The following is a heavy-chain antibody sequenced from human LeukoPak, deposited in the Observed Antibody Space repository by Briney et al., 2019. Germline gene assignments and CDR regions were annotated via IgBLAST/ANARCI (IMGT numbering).Heavy chain of an antibody. D-gene: IGHD6-6*01. J-gene: IGHJ6*03. CDR1: GGSISGYY. Sequence: SETLSLTCTVSGGSISGYYWSWIRQPPGKGLEWIGYIYTSGSTNYNPSLKSRVTISVDTYKNQFSLKLSSVTAADTAVYYCARRQQLVRVGYYYYYMDVWGKGTTVTVSS. CDR2: IYTSGST. V-gene: IGHV4-4*09. CDR3: ARRQQLVRVGYYYYYMDV.